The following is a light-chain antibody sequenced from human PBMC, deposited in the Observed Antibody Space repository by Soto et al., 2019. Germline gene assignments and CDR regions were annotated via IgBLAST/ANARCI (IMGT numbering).Light chain of an antibody. V-gene: IGLV2-23*01. Sequence: QSVLTQPASVSGSPGQSITISCTGTSSDVGSYNLVSWYQQHPGKAPKLMIYEGTKRPSGVSDRFSGSRSGNTASLTISGLQAEDDADYYCCSYASSSTYVFGTGTKVTVL. J-gene: IGLJ1*01. CDR2: EGT. CDR3: CSYASSSTYV. CDR1: SSDVGSYNL.